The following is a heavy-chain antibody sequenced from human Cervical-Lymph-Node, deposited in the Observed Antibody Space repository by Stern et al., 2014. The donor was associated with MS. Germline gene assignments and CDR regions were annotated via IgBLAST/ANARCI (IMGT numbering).Heavy chain of an antibody. J-gene: IGHJ4*02. CDR2: IPYSGTSGST. Sequence: VQLVESGPGVVKPWETVSLTCNVSGASVNSGCDYWRWMGQRPGKGLEGMVYIPYSGTSGSTKYNPSLESRVTISEDTSKNNFSLKLSSVTAADTAVYYCAKGSRSWISCLDHWGQGTLVTVSA. V-gene: IGHV4-61*03. CDR1: GASVNSGCDY. CDR3: AKGSRSWISCLDH. D-gene: IGHD6-6*01.